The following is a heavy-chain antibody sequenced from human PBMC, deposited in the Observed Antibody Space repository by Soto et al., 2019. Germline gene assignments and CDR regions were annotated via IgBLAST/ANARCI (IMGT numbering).Heavy chain of an antibody. J-gene: IGHJ4*02. D-gene: IGHD3-10*01. Sequence: QITLKESGPTLVRPTQTLTLTCTFSGFSLTTSGVGVGWIRQPPGKALEWLAVIYWDDDKRYSSSLKSRLTIXXDXPXXQVVLTLTNMDTVHTATCCCAHHLYCGLGSYSFDYWGQGTLVTVSS. CDR1: GFSLTTSGVG. CDR3: AHHLYCGLGSYSFDY. V-gene: IGHV2-5*02. CDR2: IYWDDDK.